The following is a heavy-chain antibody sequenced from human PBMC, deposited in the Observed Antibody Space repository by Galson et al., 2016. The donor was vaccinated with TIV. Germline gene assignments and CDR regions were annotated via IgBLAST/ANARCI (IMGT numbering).Heavy chain of an antibody. CDR3: ARWGWLPI. D-gene: IGHD3-16*01. CDR2: MNPNSGKT. V-gene: IGHV1-8*01. Sequence: SVKVSCKASGYTFTSYNINWVRQATGQGLEWMGWMNPNSGKTDYAQKFQGRVTMTRNTSISTAYMELSSLRAEDTAFDYCARWGWLPIWGQGTLVTVSS. J-gene: IGHJ4*02. CDR1: GYTFTSYN.